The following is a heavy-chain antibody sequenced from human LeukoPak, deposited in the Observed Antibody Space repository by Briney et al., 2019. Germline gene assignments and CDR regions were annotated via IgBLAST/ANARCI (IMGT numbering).Heavy chain of an antibody. J-gene: IGHJ3*02. Sequence: GGSLRLSCAASGFTSSSYWMTWVRQAPGKGLEWVANIKEDGSEKYYVDSVKGRFTISRDNAKNSLFLQMNSLRAEDAAVYYCAKVEYSSSSRAFDIWGQGTMVTVSS. D-gene: IGHD6-6*01. V-gene: IGHV3-7*01. CDR3: AKVEYSSSSRAFDI. CDR1: GFTSSSYW. CDR2: IKEDGSEK.